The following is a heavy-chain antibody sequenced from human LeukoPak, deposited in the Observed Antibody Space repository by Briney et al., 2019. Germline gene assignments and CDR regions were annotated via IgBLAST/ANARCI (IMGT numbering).Heavy chain of an antibody. D-gene: IGHD4-17*01. J-gene: IGHJ4*02. Sequence: PGGSLRLSCAASGFTFSSYGMHWVRQAPGKGLEWVSYISSSSSTIYYADSVKGRFTISRDNAKNSLYLQMNSLRAEDAAVYYCARDAMTTCLDYWGQGILVTVSS. V-gene: IGHV3-48*04. CDR2: ISSSSSTI. CDR3: ARDAMTTCLDY. CDR1: GFTFSSYG.